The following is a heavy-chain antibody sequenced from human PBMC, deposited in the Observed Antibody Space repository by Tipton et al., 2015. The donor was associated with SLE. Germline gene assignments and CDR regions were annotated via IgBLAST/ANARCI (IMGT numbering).Heavy chain of an antibody. D-gene: IGHD5-18*01. CDR1: GGSISSYY. CDR3: ARGRGSYGGYYYYYYMDV. J-gene: IGHJ6*03. V-gene: IGHV4-59*01. CDR2: IYYSGST. Sequence: LRLSCTVSGGSISSYYWSWIRQPPGKGLEWIGYIYYSGSTNYNPPLKSRVTISVDTSKNQFSLKLSSVTAADTAVYYCARGRGSYGGYYYYYYMDVWGKGTTVTVSS.